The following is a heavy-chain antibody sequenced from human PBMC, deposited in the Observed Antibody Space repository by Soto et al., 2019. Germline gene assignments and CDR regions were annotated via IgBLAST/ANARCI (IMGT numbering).Heavy chain of an antibody. CDR3: ARDRYGSSRGGYGMDV. CDR2: IYYSGNT. Sequence: QVQLQESGPGLVKPSQTLSLTCTVSGGSISSGGYYWSWIRQHPGKGLEWIGYIYYSGNTYYNPSLKSRVTISVDTSKNQFSLKLSSVTAADTAVYYCARDRYGSSRGGYGMDVWGQGTTVTVSS. J-gene: IGHJ6*02. CDR1: GGSISSGGYY. V-gene: IGHV4-31*03. D-gene: IGHD6-13*01.